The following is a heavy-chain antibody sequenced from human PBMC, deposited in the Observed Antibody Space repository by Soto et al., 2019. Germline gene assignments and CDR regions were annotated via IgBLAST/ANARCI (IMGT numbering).Heavy chain of an antibody. CDR3: ARADRGYDDSSGYDS. D-gene: IGHD3-22*01. J-gene: IGHJ4*02. V-gene: IGHV3-7*04. CDR2: INQDGSDK. CDR1: GFSFRSYW. Sequence: EVHLVESGGGLVQPGGSLRLSCAVSGFSFRSYWMTWVRQAPGKGLEWVANINQDGSDKYYVDSVKDRFTISRDNAKSSLDLQRNSLRVEDTAIYYCARADRGYDDSSGYDSWGQGTLVTVSS.